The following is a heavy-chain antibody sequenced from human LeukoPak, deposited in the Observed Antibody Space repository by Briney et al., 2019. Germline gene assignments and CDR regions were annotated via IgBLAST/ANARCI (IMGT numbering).Heavy chain of an antibody. CDR2: IIPILGIA. J-gene: IGHJ4*02. CDR1: GYTFTSYG. V-gene: IGHV1-69*04. D-gene: IGHD5-12*01. CDR3: ARESGYSGNNSYDSSAPPPDH. Sequence: ASVKVSCKASGYTFTSYGISWVRQAPGQGLEWMGRIIPILGIANYAPKFQGRVTITADKSTSTAYMELSSLRSEDTAVYYCARESGYSGNNSYDSSAPPPDHWGQGTLVTVSS.